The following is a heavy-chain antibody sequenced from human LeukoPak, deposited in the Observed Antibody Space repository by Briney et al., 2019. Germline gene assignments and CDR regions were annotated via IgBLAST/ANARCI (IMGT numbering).Heavy chain of an antibody. CDR1: GFTFSSYG. J-gene: IGHJ4*02. D-gene: IGHD3-22*01. V-gene: IGHV3-30*18. Sequence: QTGGSLRLSCAAPGFTFSSYGMHWVRQAPGKGLEWVAVISYDGSNKYYADSVKGRFTISRDNSKNTLYLQMNSLRAEDTAVYYCAKDKYYYDSSGYSPFDYWGQGTLVTVSS. CDR2: ISYDGSNK. CDR3: AKDKYYYDSSGYSPFDY.